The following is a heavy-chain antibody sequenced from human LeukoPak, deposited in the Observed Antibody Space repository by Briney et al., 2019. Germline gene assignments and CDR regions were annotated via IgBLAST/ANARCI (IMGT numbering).Heavy chain of an antibody. Sequence: PSETLSLTCAVYGGSFSGYYWSWIRQPPGKGLEWIGENNHSGSTNYNPSLKSRVTISVDTSKNQFSLKLSSVTAADTAVYYCARGSRRGIVVVPAANNFDYWGQGTLVTVSS. CDR3: ARGSRRGIVVVPAANNFDY. V-gene: IGHV4-34*01. D-gene: IGHD2-2*01. CDR1: GGSFSGYY. J-gene: IGHJ4*02. CDR2: NNHSGST.